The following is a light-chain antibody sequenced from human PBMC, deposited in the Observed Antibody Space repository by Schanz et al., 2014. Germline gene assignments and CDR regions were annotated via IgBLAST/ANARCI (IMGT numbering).Light chain of an antibody. J-gene: IGKJ1*01. Sequence: EIVLTQFPDTLSLSPGEGATLSCRASQSVSSIHLAWYQQKPGQAPRLLIYAASRRATGIPDRVSGSGSGTDFTLTISRLEPEDFAVYYCQQYGSSLGTFGQGTKVEIK. CDR3: QQYGSSLGT. V-gene: IGKV3-20*01. CDR2: AAS. CDR1: QSVSSIH.